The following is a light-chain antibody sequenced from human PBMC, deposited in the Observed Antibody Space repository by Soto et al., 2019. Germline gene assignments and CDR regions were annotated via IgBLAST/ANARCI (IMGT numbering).Light chain of an antibody. J-gene: IGLJ3*02. CDR3: QTWGTGFRV. V-gene: IGLV4-69*01. CDR1: SGHSTYA. CDR2: LDSAGRH. Sequence: QPVLTQSPSASASLGASVKLTCTLSSGHSTYAIAWHQQQPEKGPRFLMNLDSAGRHSKGDEIPDRFSGSSSGAERYLTISSLQSVDEADYYCQTWGTGFRVFGGGTKLTVL.